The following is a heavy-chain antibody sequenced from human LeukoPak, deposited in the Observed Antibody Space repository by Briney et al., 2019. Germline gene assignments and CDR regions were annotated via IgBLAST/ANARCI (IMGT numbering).Heavy chain of an antibody. CDR3: ARGGYSYPSTDY. V-gene: IGHV3-21*01. D-gene: IGHD5-18*01. CDR1: GFAFRSFD. J-gene: IGHJ4*02. Sequence: GGSLRLSCAASGFAFRSFDMSWVRQAPGKGLEWVSSISSSSSYIYYADSVKGRFTISRDNAKNPLYLQMNSLRAEDTAVYYCARGGYSYPSTDYWGQGTLVTVSS. CDR2: ISSSSSYI.